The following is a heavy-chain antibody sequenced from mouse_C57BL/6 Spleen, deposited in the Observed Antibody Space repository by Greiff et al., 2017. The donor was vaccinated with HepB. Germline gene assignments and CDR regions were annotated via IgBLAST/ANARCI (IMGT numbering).Heavy chain of an antibody. CDR3: ARRALYYSNFFDY. D-gene: IGHD2-5*01. V-gene: IGHV5-17*01. CDR1: GFTFSDYG. Sequence: EVNLVESGGGLVKPGGSLKLSCAASGFTFSDYGMHWVRQAPEKGLEWVAYISSGSSTIYYADTVKGRFTISRDNAKNTLFLQMTSLRSEDTAMYYCARRALYYSNFFDYWGQGTTLTVSS. J-gene: IGHJ2*01. CDR2: ISSGSSTI.